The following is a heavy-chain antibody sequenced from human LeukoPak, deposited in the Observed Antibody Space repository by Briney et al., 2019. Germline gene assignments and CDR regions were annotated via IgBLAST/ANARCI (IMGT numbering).Heavy chain of an antibody. Sequence: SETLSLTCTVSGGSISSGSYYWSWIRQPAGKGLEWIGRIYTSGSTNYNPSLKSRVTISVDTSKNQFSLKLSSVTAADTAVYYCARRPRGVIIKSWFESWGQGTLVTVSS. CDR1: GGSISSGSYY. D-gene: IGHD3-10*01. V-gene: IGHV4-61*02. CDR3: ARRPRGVIIKSWFES. CDR2: IYTSGST. J-gene: IGHJ5*01.